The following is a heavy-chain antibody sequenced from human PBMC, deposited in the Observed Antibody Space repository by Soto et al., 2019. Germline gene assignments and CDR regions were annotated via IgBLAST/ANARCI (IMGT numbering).Heavy chain of an antibody. D-gene: IGHD5-12*01. V-gene: IGHV3-23*01. CDR1: GFTFSSSA. CDR2: ITGGGDDT. J-gene: IGHJ4*02. CDR3: AKGSASGRPYYFDY. Sequence: EVQLLESGGGLVQPGGSLRLSCAASGFTFSSSAMSWVRQSPGKGLEWVSAITGGGDDTYHSDSVKGRFTISRDNTKNTLYLQMNSLKADDTALYYCAKGSASGRPYYFDYWGQGTLVTVST.